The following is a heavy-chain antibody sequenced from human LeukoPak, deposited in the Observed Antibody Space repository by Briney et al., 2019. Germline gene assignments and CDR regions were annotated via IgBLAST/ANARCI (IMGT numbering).Heavy chain of an antibody. CDR3: ARERGYCSSTSCYFDY. Sequence: GASVKVSCKASGYTFTSYDINWVRQATGQGLEWMGWMNPNSGNTGYAQKFQGRVTMTRNTSISTAYMELSRLRSDDTAVYYCARERGYCSSTSCYFDYWGQGTLVTVSS. J-gene: IGHJ4*02. CDR2: MNPNSGNT. D-gene: IGHD2-2*01. V-gene: IGHV1-8*01. CDR1: GYTFTSYD.